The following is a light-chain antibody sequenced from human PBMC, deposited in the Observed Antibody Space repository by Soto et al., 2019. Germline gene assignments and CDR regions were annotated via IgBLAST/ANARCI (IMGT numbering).Light chain of an antibody. J-gene: IGLJ2*01. CDR2: DVS. Sequence: ALTQPASVSGSPGQSITISCTGTSSDVGGYNYVSWYQQHPGKAPKLMIYDVSNRPSGVSNRFSGSKSGNTASLTISGLQAEDEADYYCSSYTSSTRVFGGGTKLTVL. CDR3: SSYTSSTRV. CDR1: SSDVGGYNY. V-gene: IGLV2-14*01.